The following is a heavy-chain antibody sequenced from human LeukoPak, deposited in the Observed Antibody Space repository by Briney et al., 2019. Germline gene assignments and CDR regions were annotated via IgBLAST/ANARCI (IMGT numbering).Heavy chain of an antibody. D-gene: IGHD2-21*02. J-gene: IGHJ4*02. Sequence: GGSLRLSCAASGFTFSSYWMSWVRQAPGKGLEWVAVIWYDGSNKYYADSVKGRFTISRDNSKNTLYLQMNSLRAEDTAVYYCAKETASEGGGDYWGQGTLVTVSS. CDR1: GFTFSSYW. CDR3: AKETASEGGGDY. V-gene: IGHV3-33*06. CDR2: IWYDGSNK.